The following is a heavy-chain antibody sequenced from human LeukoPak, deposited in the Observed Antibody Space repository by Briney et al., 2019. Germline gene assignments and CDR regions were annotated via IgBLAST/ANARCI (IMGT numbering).Heavy chain of an antibody. CDR3: ARARLNYGDYVFDY. D-gene: IGHD4-17*01. CDR1: GFTFDDYG. J-gene: IGHJ4*02. CDR2: ISSSSSYI. V-gene: IGHV3-21*01. Sequence: GGSLRLSCAASGFTFDDYGMTWVRQAPGKGLEWVSSISSSSSYIYYADSVKGRFTISRDNAKNSLYLQMNSLRAEDTAVYYCARARLNYGDYVFDYWGQGTLVTVSS.